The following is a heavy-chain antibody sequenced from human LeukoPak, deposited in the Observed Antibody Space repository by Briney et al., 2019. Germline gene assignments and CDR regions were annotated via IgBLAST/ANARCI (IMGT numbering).Heavy chain of an antibody. CDR1: GGSISSYY. J-gene: IGHJ4*02. D-gene: IGHD3-10*01. V-gene: IGHV4-59*01. Sequence: PSETLSLTCTVSGGSISSYYWSWIRQPPGKGLEWIGYIYYSGSTNYNPSLKSRVTISVDTSKNQFSLKLSSVTAADTAVYYCARQGTMVRGVIIKPRYFDYWGQGTLVTVST. CDR3: ARQGTMVRGVIIKPRYFDY. CDR2: IYYSGST.